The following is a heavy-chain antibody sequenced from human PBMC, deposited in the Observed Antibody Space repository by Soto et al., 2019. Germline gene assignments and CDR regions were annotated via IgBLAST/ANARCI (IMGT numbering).Heavy chain of an antibody. Sequence: SVKVSCKASGGTFSSYAISWVRQAPGQGLEWMGGIIPIFGTANYAQKFQGRVTITADESTSTAYVELSSLRSEDTAVYYCASSPRPAAIHYGMDVWGQGTTVTVSS. CDR1: GGTFSSYA. J-gene: IGHJ6*02. CDR2: IIPIFGTA. V-gene: IGHV1-69*13. CDR3: ASSPRPAAIHYGMDV. D-gene: IGHD2-2*01.